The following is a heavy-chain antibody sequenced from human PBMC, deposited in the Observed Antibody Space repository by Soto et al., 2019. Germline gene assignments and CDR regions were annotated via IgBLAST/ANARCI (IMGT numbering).Heavy chain of an antibody. CDR3: ARDVSCFAY. V-gene: IGHV3-11*05. J-gene: IGHJ4*02. Sequence: QVQLVESGGGLVKPGGSLRLSCAASGVTFSDNYMSWIRQAPGKGLEWVAHISSSGSYTNYADSVKGRFTISRDNVKNSLYLQMNSLRVEDTAVYYCARDVSCFAYWGQGTLVTVSS. CDR1: GVTFSDNY. CDR2: ISSSGSYT.